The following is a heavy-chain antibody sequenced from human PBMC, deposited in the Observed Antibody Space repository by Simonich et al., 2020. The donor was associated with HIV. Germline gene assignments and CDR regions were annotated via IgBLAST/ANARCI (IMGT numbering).Heavy chain of an antibody. J-gene: IGHJ4*02. V-gene: IGHV1-69*13. CDR3: ARKGGGRGVYYFDY. D-gene: IGHD3-10*01. Sequence: QVQLVQSGAEVKKPGSSVKVSCKASGGTFSSFAISWVRQAPGLGLEWVGGNNPFFGTAKYEQMFQGRVTITADESTSTAYMELSSLRSEDTGIYYCARKGGGRGVYYFDYWGQGTLVTVSS. CDR2: NNPFFGTA. CDR1: GGTFSSFA.